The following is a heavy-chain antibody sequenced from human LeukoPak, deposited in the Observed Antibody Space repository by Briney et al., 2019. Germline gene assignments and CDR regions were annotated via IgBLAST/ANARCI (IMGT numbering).Heavy chain of an antibody. D-gene: IGHD3-10*01. CDR3: AKDGAVLLWFGELYY. Sequence: GGSLRLSCAASGFTFSSYGMHWVRQAPGKGLEWVAFIRYDGSNKYYADSVKGRFTISRDNSKNTLYLQMNSLRAEDTAVYYCAKDGAVLLWFGELYYWGQGTLVTVSS. CDR1: GFTFSSYG. V-gene: IGHV3-30*02. J-gene: IGHJ4*02. CDR2: IRYDGSNK.